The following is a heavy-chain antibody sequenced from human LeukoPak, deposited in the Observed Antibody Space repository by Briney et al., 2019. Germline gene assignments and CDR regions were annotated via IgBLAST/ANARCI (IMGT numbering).Heavy chain of an antibody. J-gene: IGHJ2*01. CDR3: VRGALPGDNWYFDL. CDR2: FGSAGDT. CDR1: GFPFSAYD. Sequence: GGSLRPSCETSGFPFSAYDMHWVRQAPGKGLEWVSAFGSAGDTYYPGAVRGRFTISRDYAKNSLYLQMNSLRIGDTAVYFCVRGALPGDNWYFDLWGRGTLVTVAS. V-gene: IGHV3-13*01.